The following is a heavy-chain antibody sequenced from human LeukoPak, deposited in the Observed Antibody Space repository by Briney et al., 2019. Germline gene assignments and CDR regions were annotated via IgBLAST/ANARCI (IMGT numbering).Heavy chain of an antibody. CDR1: RYTFTSYG. J-gene: IGHJ5*02. CDR2: ISAYNGNT. CDR3: SRAPTEDYVSRWFDR. Sequence: GASVKVSCKASRYTFTSYGISWGRQAPGHGLEWMGWISAYNGNTNYAQKLQRRVTMTTETSTSTAYMELRSLRSDVTAVYYCSRAPTEDYVSRWFDRWGQGTLVTVSS. V-gene: IGHV1-18*01. D-gene: IGHD3-16*01.